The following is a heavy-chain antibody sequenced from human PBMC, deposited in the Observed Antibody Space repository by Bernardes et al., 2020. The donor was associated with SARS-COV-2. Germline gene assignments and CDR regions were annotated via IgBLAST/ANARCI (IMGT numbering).Heavy chain of an antibody. J-gene: IGHJ4*02. V-gene: IGHV3-15*01. D-gene: IGHD1-26*01. CDR3: TTGILHSGSLTRVLYYFVY. CDR1: GFTFSNAW. Sequence: AGSLSLSCAASGFTFSNAWMSWVRQAPGKGLEWVGRIKSKTDGGTTDYAAPVKGRFTISRDDSKNTLYLQMNSLKTEDTAVYYCTTGILHSGSLTRVLYYFVYWGQGTLVTVSS. CDR2: IKSKTDGGTT.